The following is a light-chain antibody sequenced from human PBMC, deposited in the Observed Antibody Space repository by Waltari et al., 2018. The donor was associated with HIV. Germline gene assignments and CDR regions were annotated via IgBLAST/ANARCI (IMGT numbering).Light chain of an antibody. CDR1: ESVSRTY. V-gene: IGKV3-20*01. CDR2: GGS. CDR3: QQYGGSPIFT. Sequence: EILLTQSPGTLSLSPGERAILSCRASESVSRTYLAWYQQKPGQAPRLLISGGSNRATGIPDRFRGSGSGTDFTLTISRLEPEDFAVYYCQQYGGSPIFTFGPGTKVKIK. J-gene: IGKJ3*01.